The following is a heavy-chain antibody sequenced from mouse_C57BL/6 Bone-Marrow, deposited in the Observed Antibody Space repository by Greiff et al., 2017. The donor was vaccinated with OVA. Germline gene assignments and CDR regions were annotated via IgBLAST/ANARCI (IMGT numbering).Heavy chain of an antibody. Sequence: VQLQQSGPELVKPGASVKISCKASGYAFSSSWMNWVKQRPGKGLEWIGRIYPGDGDTNYNGKFKGKATLTADKSSSTAYMQLSSLTSEDSAVYFCARSGQLRLDDWGQGTTLTVSS. J-gene: IGHJ2*01. CDR2: IYPGDGDT. CDR1: GYAFSSSW. CDR3: ARSGQLRLDD. D-gene: IGHD3-2*02. V-gene: IGHV1-82*01.